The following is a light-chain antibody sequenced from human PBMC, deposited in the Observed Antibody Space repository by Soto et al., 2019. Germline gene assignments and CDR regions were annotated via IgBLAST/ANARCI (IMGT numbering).Light chain of an antibody. CDR2: DNY. J-gene: IGLJ1*01. Sequence: QSVLTQPPSLSAAPGQEVTISCSGSGSNVGYNSVSWYQQLPGTAPKLLIYDNYKRPSGIPARFSGSKSGTSASLGITGLQTGDGADYYCGAWDDSLTAYVFGSGTKVTAL. V-gene: IGLV1-51*01. CDR1: GSNVGYNS. CDR3: GAWDDSLTAYV.